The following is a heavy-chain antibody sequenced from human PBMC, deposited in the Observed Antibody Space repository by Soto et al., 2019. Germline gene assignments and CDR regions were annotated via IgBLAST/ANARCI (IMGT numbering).Heavy chain of an antibody. CDR2: TSYDGSDK. V-gene: IGHV3-30*03. D-gene: IGHD3-16*01. Sequence: QVQLVESGGGVVQPGRSLRLSCAASGFTFNSYGMHWVRQGPGNGLEWVALTSYDGSDKYYGDSVRGRFTISRDNSRNTVDLQMDSLRLEDTALYYCARWGTTGGLDVWGQGTLVSVS. J-gene: IGHJ1*01. CDR3: ARWGTTGGLDV. CDR1: GFTFNSYG.